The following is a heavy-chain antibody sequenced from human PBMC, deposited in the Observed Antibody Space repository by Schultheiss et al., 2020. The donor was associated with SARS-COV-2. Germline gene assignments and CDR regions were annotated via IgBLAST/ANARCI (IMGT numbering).Heavy chain of an antibody. CDR2: ISSSGSTI. CDR3: ARDKLRLRLFDY. V-gene: IGHV3-48*03. D-gene: IGHD4-17*01. Sequence: GSLRLSCAASGFTFSSYEMNWVRQAPGKGLEWVSYISSSGSTIYYADSVMGRFTISRDNAKNSLYLQMNSLRAEDTAVYYCARDKLRLRLFDYWGQGTLVTVSS. CDR1: GFTFSSYE. J-gene: IGHJ4*02.